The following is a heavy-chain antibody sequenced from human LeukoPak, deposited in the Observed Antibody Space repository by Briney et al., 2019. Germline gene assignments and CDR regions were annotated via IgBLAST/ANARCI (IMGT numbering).Heavy chain of an antibody. V-gene: IGHV4-59*01. J-gene: IGHJ6*03. Sequence: SETLSLACTVSGGSISSYYWSWIRQPPGKGLEWIGYIYYSGSTNDNPSLQSRVTISVDTSKNQFSLKLSSVTAADTAVYYCARGRPSPSSGWSKSITYYMDVWGKGTTVTVSS. D-gene: IGHD6-19*01. CDR2: IYYSGST. CDR1: GGSISSYY. CDR3: ARGRPSPSSGWSKSITYYMDV.